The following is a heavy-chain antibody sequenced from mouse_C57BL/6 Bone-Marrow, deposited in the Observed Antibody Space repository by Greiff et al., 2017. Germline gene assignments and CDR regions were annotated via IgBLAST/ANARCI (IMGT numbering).Heavy chain of an antibody. V-gene: IGHV5-6*01. CDR2: ISSGGSYT. D-gene: IGHD4-1*01. CDR3: ARLAGTYFDY. CDR1: GFTFSSYG. J-gene: IGHJ2*01. Sequence: EVQLVESGGDLVKPGGSLKLSCAASGFTFSSYGMSWVRQTPDKRLEWVATISSGGSYTYYPDSVKGRFTISRDNATNTLYLQMSSLKSEDTAMYYCARLAGTYFDYWGQGTTLTVSS.